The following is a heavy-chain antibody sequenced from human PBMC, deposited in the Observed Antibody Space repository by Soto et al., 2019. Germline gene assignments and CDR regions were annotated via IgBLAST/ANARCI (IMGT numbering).Heavy chain of an antibody. V-gene: IGHV3-7*01. D-gene: IGHD3-10*01. J-gene: IGHJ4*02. CDR1: GFTFSSYW. Sequence: EVQLVESGGGLVQPGGSLRLSCAASGFTFSSYWMSWVRQAPGKGLEWEDNMKQDGSEKNYVDSVKGRFTISRDNAENSLYLQMNSLRAEDTAVYYCARDNKPGFGYWGQGTLVTVSS. CDR2: MKQDGSEK. CDR3: ARDNKPGFGY.